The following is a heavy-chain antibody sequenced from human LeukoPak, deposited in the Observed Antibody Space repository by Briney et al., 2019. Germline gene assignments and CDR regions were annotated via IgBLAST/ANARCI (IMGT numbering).Heavy chain of an antibody. V-gene: IGHV3-21*01. D-gene: IGHD6-19*01. J-gene: IGHJ4*02. CDR3: ARRQWLVQGGDYFDY. CDR2: ISSSSSYI. Sequence: PGGSLRLSCAASGFTFSSYSMNWVRQAPGKGLEWVSSISSSSSYIYYADSVKGRFTISRDNAKNSLYLQMNSPRAEDTAVYYCARRQWLVQGGDYFDYWGQGTLVTVSS. CDR1: GFTFSSYS.